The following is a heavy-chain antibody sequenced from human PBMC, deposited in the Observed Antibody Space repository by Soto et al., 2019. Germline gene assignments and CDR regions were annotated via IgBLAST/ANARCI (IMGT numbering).Heavy chain of an antibody. CDR3: ATYRVLYGMDV. V-gene: IGHV1-2*04. CDR1: GYTFTGYY. CDR2: INPNSGGT. J-gene: IGHJ6*02. D-gene: IGHD2-2*01. Sequence: VAAVKVSCKASGYTFTGYYMHWVRQAPGQGLEWMGWINPNSGGTNYAQKFQGWVTMTRDTSISTAYMELSRLRSDDTAVYYCATYRVLYGMDVWGQGATVTVSS.